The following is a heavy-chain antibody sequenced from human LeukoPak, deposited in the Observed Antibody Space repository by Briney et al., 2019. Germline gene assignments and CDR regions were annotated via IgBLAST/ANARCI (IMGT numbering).Heavy chain of an antibody. D-gene: IGHD2-2*02. Sequence: PGGSLRLSCAASGFTFSSYSMNWVRQAPGKGLEWVSSISSSSSYIYYADSVKGRFTISRDNAKNSLYLQMNSLRAEDTAVYYCARDREDIVVVPAAIIDYWGQGTLVTVSS. J-gene: IGHJ4*02. CDR1: GFTFSSYS. CDR3: ARDREDIVVVPAAIIDY. V-gene: IGHV3-21*01. CDR2: ISSSSSYI.